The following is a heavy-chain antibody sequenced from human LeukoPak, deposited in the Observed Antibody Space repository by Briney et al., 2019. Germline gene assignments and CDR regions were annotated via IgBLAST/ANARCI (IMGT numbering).Heavy chain of an antibody. CDR3: ARITDAFDI. V-gene: IGHV4-59*11. CDR2: IYYSGST. CDR1: GGSISSHY. J-gene: IGHJ3*02. Sequence: SETLSLTCTVSGGSISSHYWSWIRQPPGKGLERIGYIYYSGSTNYNPSLKSRVTISVDTSKNQFSLKLSSVTAADTAVYYCARITDAFDIWGQGTMVTVSS.